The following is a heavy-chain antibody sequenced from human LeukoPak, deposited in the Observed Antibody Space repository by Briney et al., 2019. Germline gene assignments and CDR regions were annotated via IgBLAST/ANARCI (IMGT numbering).Heavy chain of an antibody. CDR3: ASFTRYFDL. CDR1: GGSISSYY. CDR2: IYYSGST. Sequence: SETLSLTCTVSGGSISSYYWSWIRQPPGKGLEWIGSIYYSGSTYYNPSLKSRVTISVDTSKNQFSLKLSSVTAADTAVYYCASFTRYFDLWGRGTLVTVSS. V-gene: IGHV4-59*05. J-gene: IGHJ2*01.